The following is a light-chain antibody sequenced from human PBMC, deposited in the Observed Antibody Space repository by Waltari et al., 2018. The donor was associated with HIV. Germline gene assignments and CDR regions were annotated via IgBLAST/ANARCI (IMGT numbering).Light chain of an antibody. Sequence: QSVLTQPPSASGTPGQRVTISCSGSSSNIGNDNVYWYQQLPGTAPKLLIYKNYQRPSGVPERCACSKSGTSASLAISGLRSEDEADYYCVGWDASLSAYVFGTGTKVTIL. CDR1: SSNIGNDN. CDR2: KNY. CDR3: VGWDASLSAYV. V-gene: IGLV1-47*01. J-gene: IGLJ1*01.